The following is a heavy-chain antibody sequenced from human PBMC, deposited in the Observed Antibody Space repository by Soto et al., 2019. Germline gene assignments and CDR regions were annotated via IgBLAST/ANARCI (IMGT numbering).Heavy chain of an antibody. CDR1: GASISTYY. D-gene: IGHD2-15*01. CDR2: ISYSGST. Sequence: SETLSLTCTVSGASISTYYWSWIRQPPGKGLEWIGYISYSGSTNYNPSLKSRVTISFDASKNEISLQVRSATAADAAVYYCARDLKEYCSDGKCNCFDYWGQGTLVTVSS. J-gene: IGHJ4*02. CDR3: ARDLKEYCSDGKCNCFDY. V-gene: IGHV4-59*01.